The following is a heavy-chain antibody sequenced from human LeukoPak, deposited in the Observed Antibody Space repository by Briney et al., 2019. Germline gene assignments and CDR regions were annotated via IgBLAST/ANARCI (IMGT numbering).Heavy chain of an antibody. J-gene: IGHJ6*03. CDR2: INWHGGST. D-gene: IGHD6-13*01. CDR3: ARSRNSSSWYYYYMDV. CDR1: GFTLYEYG. V-gene: IGHV3-20*04. Sequence: GGSLRLSRAASGFTLYEYGMSWVRPAPAEGLEWVSGINWHGGSTGYAASVKGRFTISRVNAKNSLYLQVNMLRAQDTALYFCARSRNSSSWYYYYMDVWGKGTTVTVSS.